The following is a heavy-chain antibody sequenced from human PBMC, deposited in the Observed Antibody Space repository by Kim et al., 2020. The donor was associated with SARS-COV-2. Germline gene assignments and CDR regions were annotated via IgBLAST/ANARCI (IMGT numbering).Heavy chain of an antibody. CDR2: ISAYNGNT. D-gene: IGHD3-16*02. CDR3: ATILKRLGELSRIDY. CDR1: GYTFTSYG. J-gene: IGHJ4*02. Sequence: ASVKVSCKASGYTFTSYGISWVRQAPGQGLEWMGWISAYNGNTNYAQKLQGRVTMTTDTSTSTAYMELRSLRSDDTAVYYCATILKRLGELSRIDYWGQGTLVTVSS. V-gene: IGHV1-18*01.